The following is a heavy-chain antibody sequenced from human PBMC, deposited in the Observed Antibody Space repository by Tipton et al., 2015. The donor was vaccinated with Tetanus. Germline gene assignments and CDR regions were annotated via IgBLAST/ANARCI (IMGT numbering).Heavy chain of an antibody. J-gene: IGHJ6*02. Sequence: QLVQSGGGVVQPGKSLRLACAASGFIFSDSNMQWVRQAPGKGPEAVALISSDGGRTFYADSVTGRFTISTDKSEDTLYLQMDSLRPEDTAVYYCARDQIVEQATRDHDYGVDVWGQGTTVTVSS. V-gene: IGHV3-30*04. CDR2: ISSDGGRT. CDR3: ARDQIVEQATRDHDYGVDV. D-gene: IGHD3-22*01. CDR1: GFIFSDSN.